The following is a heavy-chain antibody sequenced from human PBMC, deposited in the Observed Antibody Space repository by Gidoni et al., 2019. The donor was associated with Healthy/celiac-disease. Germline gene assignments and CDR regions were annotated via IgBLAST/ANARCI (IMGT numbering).Heavy chain of an antibody. D-gene: IGHD2-2*02. J-gene: IGHJ6*02. CDR2: IIPIFGTA. Sequence: QVQLVQSGAAVKKPGSSVKVSCKASGGTFSSYAISWVRQAPGQGLEWMGGIIPIFGTANYAQKFQGRVTITADESTSTAYMELSSLRSEDTAVYYCARVRGIVVVPAAIDYGMDVWGQGTTVTVSS. V-gene: IGHV1-69*01. CDR3: ARVRGIVVVPAAIDYGMDV. CDR1: GGTFSSYA.